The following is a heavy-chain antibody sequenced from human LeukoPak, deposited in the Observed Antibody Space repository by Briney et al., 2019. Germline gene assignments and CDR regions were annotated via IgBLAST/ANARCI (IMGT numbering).Heavy chain of an antibody. D-gene: IGHD6-13*01. CDR3: ARLNGIAALGTYYYGMDV. CDR2: IHHSGST. Sequence: PSETLSLTCAVSGGSISSDNWWSWVRQPPGKGLEWIGEIHHSGSTNYNPSLKSRVTISVDKSKSQFSLKLSSVTAADTAVYSCARLNGIAALGTYYYGMDVWGQGTTVTVSS. CDR1: GGSISSDNW. J-gene: IGHJ6*02. V-gene: IGHV4-4*02.